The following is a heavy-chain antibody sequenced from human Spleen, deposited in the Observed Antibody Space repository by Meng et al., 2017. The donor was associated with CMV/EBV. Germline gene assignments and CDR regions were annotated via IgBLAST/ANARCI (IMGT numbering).Heavy chain of an antibody. J-gene: IGHJ4*02. CDR1: GGSISSYF. D-gene: IGHD6-19*01. CDR2: IYTSGST. V-gene: IGHV4-4*07. CDR3: ARVWSYSVAVAGYFDY. Sequence: QWQVACPGLVNPSEPLSLPCTVSGGSISSYFWSWIRQPAGKGLEWIGRIYTSGSTNYNPSLKSRVTMSVDTSKNQFSLKLSSVTAADTAVYYCARVWSYSVAVAGYFDYWGQGTLVTVSS.